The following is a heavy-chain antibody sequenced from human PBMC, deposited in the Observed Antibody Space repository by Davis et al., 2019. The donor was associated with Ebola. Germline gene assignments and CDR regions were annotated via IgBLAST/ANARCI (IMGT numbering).Heavy chain of an antibody. CDR1: GGSFSGSS. J-gene: IGHJ5*02. CDR3: ARVHAAKFDP. V-gene: IGHV4-34*01. CDR2: INDSGST. Sequence: SETLSLTFAVSGGSFSGSSWSWIRQLPGKGLEWTGEINDSGSTNYNPSLKSRVTISVDTSKNQFSLKLSSVTAADTAVYYCARVHAAKFDPWGQGTLVTVSS. D-gene: IGHD2-2*01.